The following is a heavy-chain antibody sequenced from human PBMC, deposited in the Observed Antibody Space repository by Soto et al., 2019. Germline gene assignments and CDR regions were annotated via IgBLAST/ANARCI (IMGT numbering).Heavy chain of an antibody. CDR3: TSTLMDF. D-gene: IGHD3-16*01. CDR2: IKDKADGGSA. J-gene: IGHJ4*02. V-gene: IGHV3-15*07. Sequence: EVQLLQSGGGFVKPGPSLRLSCETSGFDFANVWMNWVRQTPGKGLEWVGHIKDKADGGSADYAASVKGRFVISRDDSKGIVYLDMKSLRTEDTSIYYCTSTLMDFWGQGTPVTVSS. CDR1: GFDFANVW.